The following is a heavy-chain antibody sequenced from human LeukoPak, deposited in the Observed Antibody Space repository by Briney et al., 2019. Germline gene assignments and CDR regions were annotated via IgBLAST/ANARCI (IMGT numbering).Heavy chain of an antibody. D-gene: IGHD4-17*01. CDR1: GYTLTELS. J-gene: IGHJ3*02. Sequence: ALVKVSCKVSGYTLTELSMHWVRQAPGKGLEWMGGFDPEDGETIYAQKFQGRVTMTEDTSTDTAYMELSSLRSEDTAVYYCATNIDYGDYRAFDIWGQGTMVTVPS. CDR3: ATNIDYGDYRAFDI. V-gene: IGHV1-24*01. CDR2: FDPEDGET.